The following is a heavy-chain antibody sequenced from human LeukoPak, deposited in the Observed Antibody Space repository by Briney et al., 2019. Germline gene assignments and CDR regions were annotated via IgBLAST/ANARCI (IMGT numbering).Heavy chain of an antibody. D-gene: IGHD4-17*01. V-gene: IGHV4-31*03. J-gene: IGHJ4*02. CDR2: IYYSGST. CDR1: GGSISRGGYY. Sequence: SETLSLTCSVSGGSISRGGYYWSWIRQHPGKDLEWIGYIYYSGSTYYNPSLKSRVIMSVDTSKNQFSLKLSSVTAADTAVYYCASAGDYYGRFDYWGQGTLVTVSS. CDR3: ASAGDYYGRFDY.